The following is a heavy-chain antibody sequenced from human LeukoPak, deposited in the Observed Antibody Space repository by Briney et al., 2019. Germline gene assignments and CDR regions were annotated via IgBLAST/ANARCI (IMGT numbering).Heavy chain of an antibody. D-gene: IGHD6-19*01. J-gene: IGHJ4*02. Sequence: GASVKVSCKASGGTFSSYAISWVRQAPGQGLEWMGGIIPIFGTANYAQKFQGRATITADESTSTAYMELSSLRSEDTAVYYCARAYSSGQPFDYWGQGTLVSVSS. V-gene: IGHV1-69*13. CDR3: ARAYSSGQPFDY. CDR1: GGTFSSYA. CDR2: IIPIFGTA.